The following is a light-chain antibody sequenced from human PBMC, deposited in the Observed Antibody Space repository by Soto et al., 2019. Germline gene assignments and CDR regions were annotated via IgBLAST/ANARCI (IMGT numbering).Light chain of an antibody. CDR2: RNS. CDR1: SSNIGNNY. Sequence: QSVLTQPPSASGTPGQRVTISCSGSSSNIGNNYVYWYQPLPGTAPKLLIYRNSQRPSGVPDRFSGSKSGTSASLAISGLRPEDEADYYCAAWDDSLSVYYVLGHGTNVT. J-gene: IGLJ1*01. CDR3: AAWDDSLSVYYV. V-gene: IGLV1-47*01.